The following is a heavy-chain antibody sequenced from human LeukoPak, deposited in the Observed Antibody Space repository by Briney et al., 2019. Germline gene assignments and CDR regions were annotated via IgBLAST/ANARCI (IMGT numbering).Heavy chain of an antibody. V-gene: IGHV1-8*03. CDR2: MNPNRGNT. J-gene: IGHJ6*03. CDR3: ARALFYYYYTDV. Sequence: ASVKVSCKASGYTFTGYGINWVRQATGQGLEWMGWMNPNRGNTGYAQKFQGRVTITRNTSISTAYMELSSLRSEDTAVYYCARALFYYYYTDVWGKGTTVTVSS. CDR1: GYTFTGYG.